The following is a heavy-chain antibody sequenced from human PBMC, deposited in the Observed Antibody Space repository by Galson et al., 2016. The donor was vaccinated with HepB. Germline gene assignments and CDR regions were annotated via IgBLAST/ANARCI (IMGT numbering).Heavy chain of an antibody. D-gene: IGHD4-17*01. Sequence: SLRLSCAVSGFTFSSYVMHWVRQPPGKGLEWVAVVSHDGSLRYYADSVKGRFTISRDNSKNTLYPQMSTLRDEDTAVYYCAREAPKDYGDYDKPYYFDYWGQGTLVTVSS. CDR2: VSHDGSLR. V-gene: IGHV3-30*04. CDR3: AREAPKDYGDYDKPYYFDY. CDR1: GFTFSSYV. J-gene: IGHJ4*02.